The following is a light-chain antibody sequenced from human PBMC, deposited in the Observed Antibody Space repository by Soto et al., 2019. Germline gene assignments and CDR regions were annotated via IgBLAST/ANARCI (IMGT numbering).Light chain of an antibody. CDR1: QNVGSRY. J-gene: IGKJ1*01. CDR2: GTS. Sequence: IVLTQSPAALSLSQGERATLSCMASQNVGSRYLAWYHQKPGQAPRLLIYGTSNRATGIPDRFSGSGSGTDFSLTISSLEPGDLAVYYCQQYGSSPRTFGQGTKVDIK. V-gene: IGKV3-20*01. CDR3: QQYGSSPRT.